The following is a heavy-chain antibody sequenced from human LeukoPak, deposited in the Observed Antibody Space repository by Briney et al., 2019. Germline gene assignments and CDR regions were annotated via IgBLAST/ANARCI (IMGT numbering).Heavy chain of an antibody. CDR1: GGSISSYY. CDR2: IYYSGST. CDR3: AMIVVVVAATDYYYYMDV. V-gene: IGHV4-59*08. D-gene: IGHD2-15*01. Sequence: SETLSLTCTVSGGSISSYYWSWIRQPPGKGLEWIGYIYYSGSTNYNPSLKSRVTISVDTSKNQFSLKLSSVTAADTAVYYCAMIVVVVAATDYYYYMDVWGKGTTVTISS. J-gene: IGHJ6*03.